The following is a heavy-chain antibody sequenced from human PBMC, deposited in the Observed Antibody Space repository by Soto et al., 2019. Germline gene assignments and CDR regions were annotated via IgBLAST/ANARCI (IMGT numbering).Heavy chain of an antibody. J-gene: IGHJ4*02. CDR3: AKVLDYYGSGPFDY. Sequence: EEQLVESGGGLVRPGGSLRLSCAASGFTFTSYAMSWVRQAPGKGLEWVSAISGSGGSTYYADSVKGRFTISRDNSKKTLYLQMNSLRAEDTAVYYCAKVLDYYGSGPFDYWGQGTLVTVSS. D-gene: IGHD3-10*01. CDR1: GFTFTSYA. CDR2: ISGSGGST. V-gene: IGHV3-23*04.